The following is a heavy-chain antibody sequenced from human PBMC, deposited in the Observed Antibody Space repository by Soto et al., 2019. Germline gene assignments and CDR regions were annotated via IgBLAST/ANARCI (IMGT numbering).Heavy chain of an antibody. J-gene: IGHJ4*02. V-gene: IGHV1-8*02. CDR2: MNPESRNT. CDR3: ARFVRHQLPTIDF. D-gene: IGHD2-2*01. Sequence: ASVKVSCKASGGTFSSYAISWVRQAPGQGLEWMGWMNPESRNTGYAQKFQGRVTMTRDTSISTACMELTSLRSEDTAVYYCARFVRHQLPTIDFWGQGTLVTVSS. CDR1: GGTFSSYA.